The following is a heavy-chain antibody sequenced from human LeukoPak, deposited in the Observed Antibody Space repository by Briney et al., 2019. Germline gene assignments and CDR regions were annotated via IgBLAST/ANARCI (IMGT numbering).Heavy chain of an antibody. CDR2: IKPDGTTK. D-gene: IGHD2-21*01. J-gene: IGHJ4*02. CDR3: AKKSGDHFHFDF. V-gene: IGHV3-7*03. Sequence: GGSLRLSCAASGFPFSSYSMTWVRQAPGKGLEWVANIKPDGTTKFYVDSVKGRFTISRDNALNSLYLQMNSLRAEDTAVYHCAKKSGDHFHFDFWGQGTLVTVSS. CDR1: GFPFSSYS.